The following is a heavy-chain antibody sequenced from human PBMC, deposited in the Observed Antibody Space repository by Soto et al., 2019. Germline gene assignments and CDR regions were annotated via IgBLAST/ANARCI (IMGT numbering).Heavy chain of an antibody. J-gene: IGHJ4*02. CDR3: ARVGIVVVTAEKYYFQY. V-gene: IGHV4-31*03. Sequence: TLSLTCTVSGGSISSGGYYWSWIGQHRGKGLEWIGYIYYSGSTYYNPSLKSRVTISVDTSKNQFSLKLSSVTAADTAVYYCARVGIVVVTAEKYYFQYWGQGIRSTVS. D-gene: IGHD2-2*01. CDR2: IYYSGST. CDR1: GGSISSGGYY.